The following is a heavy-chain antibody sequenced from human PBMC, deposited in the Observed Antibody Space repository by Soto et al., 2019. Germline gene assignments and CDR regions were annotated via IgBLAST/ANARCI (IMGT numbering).Heavy chain of an antibody. CDR2: ISAYNGNT. CDR1: GYTFTIYG. Sequence: ASVKVSCKASGYTFTIYGISWVRQAPGQGLEWMGWISAYNGNTNYAQKLQGRVTMTTDTSTSTAYMELRSLRSDDTAVCYCARDQVDIVATLESDFDYWGQGTLVTVSS. D-gene: IGHD5-12*01. J-gene: IGHJ4*02. CDR3: ARDQVDIVATLESDFDY. V-gene: IGHV1-18*01.